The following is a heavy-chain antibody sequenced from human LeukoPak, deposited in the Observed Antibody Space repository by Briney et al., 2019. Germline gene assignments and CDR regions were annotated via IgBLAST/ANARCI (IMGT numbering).Heavy chain of an antibody. Sequence: GGSLRLSCAASGFTFSSYAMSWVRQAPGKGLEWVSGIGATGVSTFYGDSVKGRFTMSRDNSKNALYLRMDSLRAEDTAVCYCAKDQGGYSAYGHLDYWGQGTLVTVSS. CDR3: AKDQGGYSAYGHLDY. V-gene: IGHV3-23*01. CDR2: IGATGVST. D-gene: IGHD5-12*01. CDR1: GFTFSSYA. J-gene: IGHJ4*02.